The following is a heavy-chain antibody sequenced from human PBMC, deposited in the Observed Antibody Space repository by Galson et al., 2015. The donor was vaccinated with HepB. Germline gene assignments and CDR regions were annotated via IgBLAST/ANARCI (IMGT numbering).Heavy chain of an antibody. J-gene: IGHJ6*02. Sequence: SVKVSCKASGGTFSSYAISWVRQAPGQGLEWMGGIIPIFGTANYAQKFQGRVTITADKSTSTAYMELSSLRSEDTAVYYCASLFSGIRRFYGMDVWGQGTTVTVSS. CDR1: GGTFSSYA. CDR2: IIPIFGTA. D-gene: IGHD3-10*01. CDR3: ASLFSGIRRFYGMDV. V-gene: IGHV1-69*06.